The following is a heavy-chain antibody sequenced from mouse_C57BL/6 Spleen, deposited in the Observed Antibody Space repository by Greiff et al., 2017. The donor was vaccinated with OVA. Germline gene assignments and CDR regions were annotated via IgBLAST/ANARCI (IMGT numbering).Heavy chain of an antibody. V-gene: IGHV1-69*01. CDR3: ARSTAQAPYYFDY. Sequence: VQLQQPGAELVMPGASVKLSCKASGYTFTSYWMHWVKQRPGQGLEWIGEIDPSDSYTNYNQKFKGKSTLTVDKSSSTAYMQLSSLTSEDSAVYYCARSTAQAPYYFDYWGQGTTLTVSS. J-gene: IGHJ2*01. CDR1: GYTFTSYW. CDR2: IDPSDSYT. D-gene: IGHD3-2*02.